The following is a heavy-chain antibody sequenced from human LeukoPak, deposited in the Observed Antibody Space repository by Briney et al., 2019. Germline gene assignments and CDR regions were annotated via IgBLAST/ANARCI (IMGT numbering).Heavy chain of an antibody. D-gene: IGHD6-19*01. J-gene: IGHJ4*02. CDR2: ISYDGSNK. CDR3: ARGLAVAGTRCFDY. CDR1: GFTFSSYA. V-gene: IGHV3-30-3*01. Sequence: GGSLRLSCAASGFTFSSYAMHWVRQAPGKGLEWVAVISYDGSNKYYADSVKGRFTISRDNAKNSLYLQMNSLRAEDTAVYYCARGLAVAGTRCFDYWGQGTLVTVSS.